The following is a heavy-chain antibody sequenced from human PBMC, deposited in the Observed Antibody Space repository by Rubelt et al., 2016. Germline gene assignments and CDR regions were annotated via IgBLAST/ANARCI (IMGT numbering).Heavy chain of an antibody. CDR2: ISHGGNT. D-gene: IGHD6-13*01. CDR1: GGSVSSDYY. J-gene: IGHJ6*02. V-gene: IGHV4-38-2*02. CDR3: AGVGSSSTLYYYYAMDV. Sequence: QVQLQESGPGLVKPSETLSLTCTVSGGSVSSDYYWGWIRQTPGKGLEWIGSISHGGNTSYNPSLKSRITISVDTSKNQLFRDLSLGTAADTAVYYVAGVGSSSTLYYYYAMDVWGQGTTVTVSS.